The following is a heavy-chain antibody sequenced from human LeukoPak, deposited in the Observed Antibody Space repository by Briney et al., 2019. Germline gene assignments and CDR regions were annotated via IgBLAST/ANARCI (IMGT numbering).Heavy chain of an antibody. Sequence: GGSLRLSCAASGFSFSSYAMSWVRQAPGKGLEWVSGISGSGDSTYYADSVKGRFTISRDNSKNTLYLQMNSLRAEDTAVYYCAKSSIAVADPFDYWGQGTLVTVSS. CDR2: ISGSGDST. CDR3: AKSSIAVADPFDY. D-gene: IGHD6-19*01. CDR1: GFSFSSYA. J-gene: IGHJ4*02. V-gene: IGHV3-23*01.